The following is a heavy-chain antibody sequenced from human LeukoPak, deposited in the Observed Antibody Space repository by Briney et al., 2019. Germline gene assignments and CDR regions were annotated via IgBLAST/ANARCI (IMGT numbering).Heavy chain of an antibody. CDR3: ARGFVDYWSGYYRRDWFDP. CDR2: MSPNTGKT. Sequence: GASVKVSCKASGYTFTNFDINWVRQAIGQGLEWMGGMSPNTGKTNYAQKFQGRVTITRDTSINTVYMEVSSLRSDDTAVYYCARGFVDYWSGYYRRDWFDPWGQGTMVTVSS. D-gene: IGHD3-3*01. V-gene: IGHV1-8*03. J-gene: IGHJ5*02. CDR1: GYTFTNFD.